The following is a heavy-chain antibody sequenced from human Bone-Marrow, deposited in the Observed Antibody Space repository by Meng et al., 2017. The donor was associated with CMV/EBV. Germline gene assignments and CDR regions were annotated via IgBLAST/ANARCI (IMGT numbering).Heavy chain of an antibody. CDR1: GGTFSSYA. Sequence: SVKVSCKASGGTFSSYAISWVRQAPGQGLEWMGGIIPIFGTANYAQKFQGRVTITTDESTSTAYMELNRLRSDDTAVYYCARSPAKNGLDVWGQGTTVTVSS. CDR2: IIPIFGTA. J-gene: IGHJ6*02. D-gene: IGHD6-25*01. CDR3: ARSPAKNGLDV. V-gene: IGHV1-69*05.